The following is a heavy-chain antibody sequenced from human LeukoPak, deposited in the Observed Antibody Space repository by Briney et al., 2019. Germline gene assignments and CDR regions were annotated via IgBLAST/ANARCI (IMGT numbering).Heavy chain of an antibody. J-gene: IGHJ4*02. V-gene: IGHV3-21*01. Sequence: GGSLRLSCAASGFSVDNNYMAWVRQAPGKGLEWVSSISSSSSYIYYADSVKGRFTISRDNAKNSLYLQMNSLRAEDTAVYYCAIFGGGYSNLNLDYWGQGTLVTVSS. CDR1: GFSVDNNY. D-gene: IGHD4-11*01. CDR3: AIFGGGYSNLNLDY. CDR2: ISSSSSYI.